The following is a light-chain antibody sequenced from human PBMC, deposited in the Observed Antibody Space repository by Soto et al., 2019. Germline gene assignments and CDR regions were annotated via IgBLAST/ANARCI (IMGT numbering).Light chain of an antibody. CDR2: DVR. V-gene: IGLV2-14*03. CDR3: SSYTSSSTVI. J-gene: IGLJ2*01. CDR1: SSDIGGYNY. Sequence: QSALTQPASVSGSPGQSITISCTGTSSDIGGYNYISWYQQHPGKAPKFIIYDVRNRPSGVATRFSGSRSGNRASLTISGLRAEDEADYYCSSYTSSSTVIFGGGTKLTVL.